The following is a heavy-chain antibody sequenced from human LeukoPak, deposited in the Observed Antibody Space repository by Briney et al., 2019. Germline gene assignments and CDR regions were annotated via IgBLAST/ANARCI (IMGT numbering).Heavy chain of an antibody. J-gene: IGHJ4*02. CDR1: GFTFSSYG. Sequence: PGGSLRLSCAASGFTFSSYGMHWVRQAPGKGLEWVAVMSYEGTNRYYADSVKGRFTISRDNSKNTLYLLMNSLRAEDTAVYYCAREREYSYGYDYWGQGTLVTVSS. CDR3: AREREYSYGYDY. CDR2: MSYEGTNR. V-gene: IGHV3-30*03. D-gene: IGHD5-18*01.